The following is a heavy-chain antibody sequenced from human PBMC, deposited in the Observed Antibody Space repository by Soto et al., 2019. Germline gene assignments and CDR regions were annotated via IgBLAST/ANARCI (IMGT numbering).Heavy chain of an antibody. CDR3: AWRVSGGFYRYFDS. V-gene: IGHV1-69*06. Sequence: QVQLVQSGAEVKKPGSSVKVSCKASGGTFSTNPISWVRQAPGQGLEWMGGTGSGTGPGNHAQKFQGRLTITVDNSPSTVDVELRSLLCEDTAVYYWAWRVSGGFYRYFDSWGQGTLVTVSA. D-gene: IGHD2-15*01. J-gene: IGHJ4*02. CDR2: TGSGTGPG. CDR1: GGTFSTNP.